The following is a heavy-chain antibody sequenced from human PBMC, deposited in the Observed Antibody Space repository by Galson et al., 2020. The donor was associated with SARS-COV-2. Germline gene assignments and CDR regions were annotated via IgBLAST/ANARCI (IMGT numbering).Heavy chain of an antibody. CDR2: MNPNSGNT. Sequence: KVSCKASGYTFTSYDINWVRQATGQGLEWLGWMNPNSGNTGYAQKFQGRVTMTRNTSISTAYMELSSLRSEDTAVYYCASATPLPYDSSGYHSDYYYGMDVWGQGTTVTVSS. D-gene: IGHD3-22*01. V-gene: IGHV1-8*01. J-gene: IGHJ6*02. CDR1: GYTFTSYD. CDR3: ASATPLPYDSSGYHSDYYYGMDV.